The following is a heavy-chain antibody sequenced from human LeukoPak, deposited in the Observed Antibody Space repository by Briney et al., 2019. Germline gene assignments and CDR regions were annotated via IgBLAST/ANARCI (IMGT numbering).Heavy chain of an antibody. V-gene: IGHV1-2*02. J-gene: IGHJ5*02. D-gene: IGHD1-26*01. Sequence: ASVKVSCKASGYTFTGYYIHWVRQAPGQGLEWMGWINPNSGVTNYEQKFQGRVTMTRDTSISTAYMELSRLRYDDTAVYYCARERGRWELGVVSWFDPWGQGTLVTVSS. CDR2: INPNSGVT. CDR1: GYTFTGYY. CDR3: ARERGRWELGVVSWFDP.